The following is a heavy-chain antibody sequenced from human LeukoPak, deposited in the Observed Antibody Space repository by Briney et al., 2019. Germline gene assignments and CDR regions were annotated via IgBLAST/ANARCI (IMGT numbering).Heavy chain of an antibody. D-gene: IGHD5-12*01. CDR2: IWYDGTDK. CDR1: GFTFSSYG. V-gene: IGHV3-33*01. CDR3: AREASLSGCYFDY. Sequence: GGSLRLSCAASGFTFSSYGMHWVGQAPGKGREGVAVIWYDGTDKYYGDSVKGRFTISRDNSKNTLFLQMNSLRAEDTALYYCAREASLSGCYFDYWGQGTLVTVS. J-gene: IGHJ4*02.